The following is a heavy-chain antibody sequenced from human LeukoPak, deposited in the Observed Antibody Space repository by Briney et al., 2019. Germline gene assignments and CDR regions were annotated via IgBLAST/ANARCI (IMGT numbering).Heavy chain of an antibody. CDR2: IKEDGSEK. Sequence: GGSLRLSCAASGFIFNSHWMSWVRQAPGKGLEWLANIKEDGSEKHYGDSVKGRFTISRDNAKNSLYLQMNSLRAEDTAVYYCARDGSSGWPWWGQGTLVTVSS. D-gene: IGHD6-19*01. J-gene: IGHJ4*02. CDR3: ARDGSSGWPW. CDR1: GFIFNSHW. V-gene: IGHV3-7*01.